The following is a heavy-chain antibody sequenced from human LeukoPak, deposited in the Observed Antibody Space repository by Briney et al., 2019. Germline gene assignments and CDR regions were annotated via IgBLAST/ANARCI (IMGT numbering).Heavy chain of an antibody. CDR2: IIPIFGTA. J-gene: IGHJ4*02. CDR1: GGTFSSYA. D-gene: IGHD3-22*01. V-gene: IGHV1-69*13. CDR3: ARKVGPYYDSSGHYYD. Sequence: GASVKVSCKASGGTFSSYAISWVRQAPGQGLEWMGGIIPIFGTANYAQKFQGRVTITADESTSTAYMELSSLRSEDTAVYYCARKVGPYYDSSGHYYDWGQGTLVTVSS.